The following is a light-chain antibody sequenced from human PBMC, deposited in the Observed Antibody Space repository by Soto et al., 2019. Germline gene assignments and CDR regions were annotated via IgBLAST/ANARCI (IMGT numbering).Light chain of an antibody. CDR2: DVN. V-gene: IGLV2-8*01. CDR3: SSYAGNNTFV. CDR1: SSDVGAFDY. Sequence: QSVLTQPPSASGSPGQSVTISCTGTSSDVGAFDYVSWYQQYPGEAPKLLIYDVNKRPSGVPDRFSGSKSDNTASLTVSGLQAEDEADFYCSSYAGNNTFVFGTGTKVTVL. J-gene: IGLJ1*01.